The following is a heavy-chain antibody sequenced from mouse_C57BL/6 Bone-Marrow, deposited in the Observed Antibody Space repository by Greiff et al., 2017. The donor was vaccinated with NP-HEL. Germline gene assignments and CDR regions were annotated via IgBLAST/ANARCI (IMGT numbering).Heavy chain of an antibody. J-gene: IGHJ2*01. D-gene: IGHD1-1*01. CDR1: GFTFSSYA. Sequence: VQLKESGEGLVKPGGSLKLSCAASGFTFSSYAMSWVRQTPEKRLEWVAYISSGGDYIYYADTVKGRFTISRDNARNTLYLQMSSLKSEDTAMYYCTRERGYYGSSFDYWGQGTTLTVSS. CDR2: ISSGGDYI. V-gene: IGHV5-9-1*02. CDR3: TRERGYYGSSFDY.